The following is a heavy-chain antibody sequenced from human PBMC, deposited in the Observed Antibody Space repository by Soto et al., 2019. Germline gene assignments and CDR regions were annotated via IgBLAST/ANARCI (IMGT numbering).Heavy chain of an antibody. D-gene: IGHD6-19*01. CDR1: GFTFSSYA. CDR3: AKGPYDSSGWFGSYYFDY. CDR2: ISGSGGST. J-gene: IGHJ4*02. Sequence: PGGSLRLSCAASGFTFSSYAMSWVRQAPGKGLEWVSAISGSGGSTYYADSVKGRFTISRDNSKSTLYLQMNSLRAEDTAVYYCAKGPYDSSGWFGSYYFDYWGQGTLVTVSS. V-gene: IGHV3-23*01.